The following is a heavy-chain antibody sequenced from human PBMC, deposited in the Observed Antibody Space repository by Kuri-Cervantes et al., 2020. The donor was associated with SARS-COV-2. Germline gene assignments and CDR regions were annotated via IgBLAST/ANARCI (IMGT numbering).Heavy chain of an antibody. J-gene: IGHJ4*02. CDR2: ISGTGFNT. D-gene: IGHD5-24*01. Sequence: GESLEISCTASGFTLSTYAFSWIRQAPGKGLEWVSFISGTGFNTDYAASVKGRFTVSRDNSKNTLYLQMNSLRSEDTARYYCARDGYNFIPFDYWGQGILVTVSS. CDR3: ARDGYNFIPFDY. V-gene: IGHV3-23*01. CDR1: GFTLSTYA.